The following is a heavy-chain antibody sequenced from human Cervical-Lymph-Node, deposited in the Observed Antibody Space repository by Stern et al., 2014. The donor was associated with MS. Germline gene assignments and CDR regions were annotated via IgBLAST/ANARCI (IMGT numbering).Heavy chain of an antibody. CDR1: GYKFSIYW. D-gene: IGHD2-21*02. V-gene: IGHV5-51*01. CDR3: ARQATAWASDV. CDR2: IYPGVSET. Sequence: EVQLAQSGAELIRPGESLKISCKGSGYKFSIYWIAWVRQMPGKGLEWMGMIYPGVSETRYRPSFHGHVTMLAGKSNSTAYLQSSSLNAADTAMYFCARQATAWASDVWGQGTLVTVSS. J-gene: IGHJ4*02.